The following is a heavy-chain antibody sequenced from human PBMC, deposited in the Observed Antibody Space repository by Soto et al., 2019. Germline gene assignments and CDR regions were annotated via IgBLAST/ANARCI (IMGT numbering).Heavy chain of an antibody. CDR2: IHYNGNT. Sequence: QVQLQVSGPGLVKPSETLSLTCTVSGDSISAYSWSWVRQPPGKGLEWIGNIHYNGNTKYNPSLKIRVTLSLDTSKNQFSLRLISVTAADTAKYFCAREGNLVRWLHPLDFWGQGTLVTVSS. V-gene: IGHV4-59*01. D-gene: IGHD5-12*01. CDR3: AREGNLVRWLHPLDF. J-gene: IGHJ4*02. CDR1: GDSISAYS.